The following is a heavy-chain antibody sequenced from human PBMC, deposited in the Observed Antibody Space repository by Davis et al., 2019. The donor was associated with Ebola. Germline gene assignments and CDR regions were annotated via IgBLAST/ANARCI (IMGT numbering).Heavy chain of an antibody. Sequence: ASVKVSCKASGYTFTSYYMHWVRQAPGQGLEWMGIINPNSGNTGYAQKFQGRVTMTRNTSISTAYMELSSLRSEDTAVYYCARGYSSSWPYYYYYGMDVWGQGTTVTVSS. V-gene: IGHV1-8*02. CDR1: GYTFTSYY. CDR2: INPNSGNT. D-gene: IGHD6-13*01. CDR3: ARGYSSSWPYYYYYGMDV. J-gene: IGHJ6*02.